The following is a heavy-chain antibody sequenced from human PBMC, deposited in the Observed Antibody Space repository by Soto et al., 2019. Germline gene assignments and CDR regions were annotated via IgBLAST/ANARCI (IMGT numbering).Heavy chain of an antibody. CDR1: GGSISSYY. J-gene: IGHJ3*02. Sequence: SETLSLTCTVSGGSISSYYWSWIRQPPGKGLEWIGYIYYSGSTNHNPSLKSRFTISVDTSKNQFSLKLSSVTAADTAVYYCARGSWPHDAFDIWGQGTMVTVSS. CDR2: IYYSGST. CDR3: ARGSWPHDAFDI. V-gene: IGHV4-59*01. D-gene: IGHD3-10*01.